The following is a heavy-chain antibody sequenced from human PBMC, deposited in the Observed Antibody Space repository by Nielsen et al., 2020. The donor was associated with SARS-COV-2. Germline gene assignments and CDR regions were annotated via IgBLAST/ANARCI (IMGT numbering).Heavy chain of an antibody. CDR3: AKDFGSGPRGYYYYGMDV. Sequence: GGSLKISCAASGFTFSSYGMHWVRQAPGKGLEWVAFIRYDGSNKYYADSVKGRFTISRDNSKNTLYLQMNSLRAEDTAVYYCAKDFGSGPRGYYYYGMDVWGQGTTVTVSS. V-gene: IGHV3-30*02. CDR2: IRYDGSNK. J-gene: IGHJ6*02. CDR1: GFTFSSYG. D-gene: IGHD6-19*01.